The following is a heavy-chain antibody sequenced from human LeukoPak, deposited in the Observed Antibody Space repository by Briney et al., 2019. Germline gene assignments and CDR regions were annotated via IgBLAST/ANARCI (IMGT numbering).Heavy chain of an antibody. D-gene: IGHD1-7*01. V-gene: IGHV4-61*05. CDR2: IYYSGST. J-gene: IGHJ4*02. Sequence: PSETLSLTCTVSDGSISSSSYYWGWIRQPPGKGLEWIGYIYYSGSTNYNPSLKSRVTISVDTSKNQFSLKLSSVTAADTAVYYCARLSGTRYYFDYWGQGTLVTVSS. CDR1: DGSISSSSYY. CDR3: ARLSGTRYYFDY.